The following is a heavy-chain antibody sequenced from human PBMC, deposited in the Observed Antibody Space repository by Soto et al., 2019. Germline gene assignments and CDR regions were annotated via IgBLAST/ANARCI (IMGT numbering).Heavy chain of an antibody. D-gene: IGHD1-1*01. Sequence: EVQLLESGGGLVQPGGSLRLSCAASGFTFSNYVMSWVRQAPGTGLEWVSSISGSGGATYYADFVKGRFTISRDNSQNTLYLQMNSLRADDTAVYYCANRPVERRNFDYWGRGDLVAVSS. CDR3: ANRPVERRNFDY. J-gene: IGHJ4*02. CDR2: ISGSGGAT. CDR1: GFTFSNYV. V-gene: IGHV3-23*01.